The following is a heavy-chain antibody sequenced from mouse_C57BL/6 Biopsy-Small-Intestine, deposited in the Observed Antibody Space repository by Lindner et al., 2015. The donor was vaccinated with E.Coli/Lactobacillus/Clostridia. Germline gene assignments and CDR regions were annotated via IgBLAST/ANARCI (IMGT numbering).Heavy chain of an antibody. D-gene: IGHD1-1*01. CDR1: GDTFSSYS. J-gene: IGHJ1*03. V-gene: IGHV1-63*01. Sequence: SVKVSCKASGDTFSSYSFDWVRQAPGKGLEWVGGVFRVFGTPHLAQRIHYAQQFQGRVTITADESTRTTYMELSNLRYDDTAIYYCARSPEPTAIQGRYYFHYFLNVWGKGTTVTVS. CDR3: ARSPEPTAIQGRYYFHYFLNV. CDR2: VFRVFGTP.